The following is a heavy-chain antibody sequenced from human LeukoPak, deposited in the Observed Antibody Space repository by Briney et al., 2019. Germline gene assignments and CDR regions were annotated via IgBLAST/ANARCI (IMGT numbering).Heavy chain of an antibody. CDR3: AKVESGCTNGVCYYYYYYMDV. CDR2: IRYDGSSK. J-gene: IGHJ6*03. V-gene: IGHV3-30*02. CDR1: GFTFSDYG. D-gene: IGHD2-8*01. Sequence: PGGSLRLSCTTSGFTFSDYGMHWVRQAPGKGLEWVAFIRYDGSSKYYTDSVKGRFTVSRDNSKNTLYLQMSSLRAEDTAVYYCAKVESGCTNGVCYYYYYYMDVWGKGTTVTVSS.